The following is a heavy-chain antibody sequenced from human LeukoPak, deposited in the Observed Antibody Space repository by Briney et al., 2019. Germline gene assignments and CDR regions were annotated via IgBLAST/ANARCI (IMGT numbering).Heavy chain of an antibody. CDR3: ARVPKPSNPKGRAFDI. CDR1: GGSISSYY. J-gene: IGHJ3*02. V-gene: IGHV4-59*01. CDR2: IYYSGST. Sequence: SETLSLTCTVSGGSISSYYWSWIRQPPGKGLEWIGYIYYSGSTNYNPSLKSRVTISVDTSKNQFSLKLSSVTAADTAVYYCARVPKPSNPKGRAFDIWGQGTMVTVSS.